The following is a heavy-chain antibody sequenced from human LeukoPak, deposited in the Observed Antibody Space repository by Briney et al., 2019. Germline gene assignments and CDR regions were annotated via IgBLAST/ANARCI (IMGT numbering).Heavy chain of an antibody. Sequence: GASVNVSCKVSGCTLNELSMHWVRQAPGKGLEWMGGFDPADGETVYAHRFQGRLTMTEDTSTNTGYMELTSLRSEDTAVYYCAADGGGLSSVVTPRSSPFDYWGQGPLVTVSS. V-gene: IGHV1-24*01. CDR2: FDPADGET. CDR3: AADGGGLSSVVTPRSSPFDY. J-gene: IGHJ4*02. CDR1: GCTLNELS. D-gene: IGHD4-23*01.